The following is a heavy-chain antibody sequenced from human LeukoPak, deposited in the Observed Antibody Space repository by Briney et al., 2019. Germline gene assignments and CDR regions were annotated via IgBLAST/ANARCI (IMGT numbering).Heavy chain of an antibody. CDR1: GFTFSTYA. D-gene: IGHD3-10*01. J-gene: IGHJ4*02. V-gene: IGHV3-30*02. Sequence: GGSLRLSCAASGFTFSTYAMHWVRQAPGKGLEWVAFIRYDGGNKYYADSVKGRFTISRDNSKNTLYLQMSSLKVDDTAVYYCVTDLRAGNYYARGLSGLWGRGTLVTVSS. CDR2: IRYDGGNK. CDR3: VTDLRAGNYYARGLSGL.